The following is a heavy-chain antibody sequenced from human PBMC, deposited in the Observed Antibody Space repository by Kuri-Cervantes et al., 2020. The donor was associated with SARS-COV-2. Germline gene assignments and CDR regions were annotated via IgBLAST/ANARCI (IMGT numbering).Heavy chain of an antibody. Sequence: GGSLRLSCTASGFSISDRAYWMTWVRQTPGKGLEWVANIKHDGSERFYVDSVKGRFTISRDNAKNSLYLQMDSLRAEDTAVYYCTTPLEPTDYGDLGAFDIWGQGTMVTVSS. CDR1: GFSISDRAYW. V-gene: IGHV3-7*03. D-gene: IGHD4-17*01. CDR2: IKHDGSER. J-gene: IGHJ3*02. CDR3: TTPLEPTDYGDLGAFDI.